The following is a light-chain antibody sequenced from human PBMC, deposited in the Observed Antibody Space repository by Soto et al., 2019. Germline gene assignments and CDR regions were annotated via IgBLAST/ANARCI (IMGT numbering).Light chain of an antibody. CDR3: QQYNNRPPWT. J-gene: IGKJ1*01. V-gene: IGKV3-15*01. CDR2: GAS. Sequence: EVVMTQSPATLSVSPGERATLSCRAGQSVTTNMAWYQQKPGQAPRLLIYGASTRATGIPARFSGSGSGTDFTLTISSLQSEDFAVYYCQQYNNRPPWTFGQGTKVDIK. CDR1: QSVTTN.